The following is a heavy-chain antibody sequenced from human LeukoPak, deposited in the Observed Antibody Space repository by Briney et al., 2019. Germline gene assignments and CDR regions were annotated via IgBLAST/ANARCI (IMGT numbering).Heavy chain of an antibody. J-gene: IGHJ3*02. CDR1: GHTFTSYD. D-gene: IGHD3-10*01. Sequence: ASVKVSCKASGHTFTSYDINWVRQATGQGLEWMGWMNPNSGNTGYAQKFQGRVTITRNTSISTAYMELSSLRSEDTAVYYCARGIYGPEAFDIWGQGTMVTVSS. CDR2: MNPNSGNT. CDR3: ARGIYGPEAFDI. V-gene: IGHV1-8*03.